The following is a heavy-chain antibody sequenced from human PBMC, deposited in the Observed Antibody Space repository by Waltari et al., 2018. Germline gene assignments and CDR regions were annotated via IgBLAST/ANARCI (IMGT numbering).Heavy chain of an antibody. CDR2: IIPIFGTA. D-gene: IGHD4-17*01. CDR3: AQTTVTTPYYYYYMDV. V-gene: IGHV1-69*01. CDR1: GGTFSSYA. J-gene: IGHJ6*03. Sequence: QVQLVQSGAEVQKPGSSVQVSCTASGGTFSSYAISWLRQAPGQGLEWMGGIIPIFGTANYAQKVQGRVTITADESTSTAYMELSSLRAEDTAVYYGAQTTVTTPYYYYYMDVWGKGTTVTVAS.